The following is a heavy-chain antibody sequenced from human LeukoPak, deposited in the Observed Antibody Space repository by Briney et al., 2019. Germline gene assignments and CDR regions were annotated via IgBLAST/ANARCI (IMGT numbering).Heavy chain of an antibody. CDR1: GFNFNIYG. Sequence: QSGGSLRLSCAASGFNFNIYGMNWVRQAPGKGLEWVSAISGSGGSTDYADSVRGRFTISRDNSKNTLYLQMNSLRAEDTAVYFCAKPLRGSGSYNYPYFDYWGQGILVTVSS. CDR3: AKPLRGSGSYNYPYFDY. V-gene: IGHV3-23*01. CDR2: ISGSGGST. J-gene: IGHJ4*02. D-gene: IGHD3-10*01.